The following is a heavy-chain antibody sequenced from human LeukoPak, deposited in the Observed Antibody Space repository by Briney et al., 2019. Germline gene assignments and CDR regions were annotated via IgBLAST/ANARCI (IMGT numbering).Heavy chain of an antibody. CDR3: ARRSIGYYYYYYMDV. V-gene: IGHV4-34*01. Sequence: PSETLSLTCAVYGGSFSGYYWSWIRQPPGKGLEWIGEINHSGSTNYNPSLKSRVTISVDTSKNQFSLKLSSVTAADTAVYYCARRSIGYYYYYYMDVWGKGTTVTISS. CDR1: GGSFSGYY. J-gene: IGHJ6*03. D-gene: IGHD2-15*01. CDR2: INHSGST.